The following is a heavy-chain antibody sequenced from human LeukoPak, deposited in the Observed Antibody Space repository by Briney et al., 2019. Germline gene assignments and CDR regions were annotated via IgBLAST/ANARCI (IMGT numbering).Heavy chain of an antibody. J-gene: IGHJ6*03. D-gene: IGHD3-10*01. CDR3: TRSLRVRGVPDYMDV. V-gene: IGHV3-53*01. Sequence: GGSLRLSCAASGFTVSSNYMTWVRQAPGKGLEWVSVIYKNAITFHADTVKGRFTISRDNSKNTLYLQMNNLRADDTAVYYCTRSLRVRGVPDYMDVWGKGTTVTVS. CDR2: IYKNAIT. CDR1: GFTVSSNY.